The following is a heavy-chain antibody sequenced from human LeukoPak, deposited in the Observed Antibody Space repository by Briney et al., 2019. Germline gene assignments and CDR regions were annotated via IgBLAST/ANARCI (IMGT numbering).Heavy chain of an antibody. CDR3: ARWMASGYELAGFDY. Sequence: SETLSLTCAIYSESFSGYSWSWIRQPPGKGLEWIGYIYYSGSTYYNPSLKSRVTISVDTSKNQFSLKLSSVTAADTAVYYCARWMASGYELAGFDYWGQGTLVTVSS. CDR1: SESFSGYS. D-gene: IGHD5-12*01. J-gene: IGHJ4*02. V-gene: IGHV4-30-4*07. CDR2: IYYSGST.